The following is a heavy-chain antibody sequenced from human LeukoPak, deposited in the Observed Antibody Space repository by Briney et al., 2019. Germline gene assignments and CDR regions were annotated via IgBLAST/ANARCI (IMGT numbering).Heavy chain of an antibody. Sequence: SETLSLTCAVYGGSFSGYYWSWIRQPPGKGLEWIGEINRSGSTNYNPSLKSRVTISVDTSKNQFSLKLSSVTAADTAVYYCARSFYYDSINWGQGTLVTVSS. CDR1: GGSFSGYY. V-gene: IGHV4-34*01. D-gene: IGHD3-22*01. CDR3: ARSFYYDSIN. J-gene: IGHJ4*02. CDR2: INRSGST.